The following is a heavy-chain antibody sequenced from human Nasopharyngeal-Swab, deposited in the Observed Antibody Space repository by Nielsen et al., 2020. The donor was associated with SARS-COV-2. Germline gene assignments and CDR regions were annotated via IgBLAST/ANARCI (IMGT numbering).Heavy chain of an antibody. J-gene: IGHJ6*03. D-gene: IGHD2-2*01. Sequence: ASVKVSCKASGYTFTSYYMHWVRQAPGQGLEWMGWINPNSGGTNYAQKFQGWVTMTRDTSISTAYMELSRLRSEDTAVYYCARAGSGYCSSTSCYGYYYMDVWGKGTTVTVSS. CDR3: ARAGSGYCSSTSCYGYYYMDV. V-gene: IGHV1-2*04. CDR1: GYTFTSYY. CDR2: INPNSGGT.